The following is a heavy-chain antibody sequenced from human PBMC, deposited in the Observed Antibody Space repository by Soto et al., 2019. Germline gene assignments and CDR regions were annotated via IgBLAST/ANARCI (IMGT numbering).Heavy chain of an antibody. Sequence: AGGSLRLSCAASGFGFSNYEMNWVRQAPGKGLEWVSYITSSGGATMYADSVKGRFTISRDNAKDSLYLQMNSLRVEDTAVYYCATGACKTSCYIGFWGQGAMVTVYS. CDR1: GFGFSNYE. D-gene: IGHD2-2*02. CDR2: ITSSGGAT. V-gene: IGHV3-48*03. J-gene: IGHJ4*02. CDR3: ATGACKTSCYIGF.